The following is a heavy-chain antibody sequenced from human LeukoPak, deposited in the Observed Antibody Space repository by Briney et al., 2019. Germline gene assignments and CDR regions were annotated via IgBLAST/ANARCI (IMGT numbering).Heavy chain of an antibody. J-gene: IGHJ5*02. CDR1: GYSISSGYY. V-gene: IGHV4-59*12. Sequence: SETLFLTCSVSGYSISSGYYWSWIRQPPGKGLEWIGYIYYSGSTNYNPSLKSRVTISGDTSKNQFSLKLSSVTAADTAVYYCARDVGRRGWFDPWGQGTLVTVSS. D-gene: IGHD1-26*01. CDR2: IYYSGST. CDR3: ARDVGRRGWFDP.